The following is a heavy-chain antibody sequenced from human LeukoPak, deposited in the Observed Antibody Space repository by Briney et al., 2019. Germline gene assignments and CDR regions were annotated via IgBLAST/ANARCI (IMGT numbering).Heavy chain of an antibody. CDR3: ARVGRVSIYPSYMDV. Sequence: GGSLRLSCAASGFTFSSFPMHWVRQTPDKRLEWVASISDDGRDTYYADSVKGRFTISRDNSKNTLYLQMNSLSPEDTAVVYCARVGRVSIYPSYMDVWGKGTAVTVSS. V-gene: IGHV3-30*04. CDR1: GFTFSSFP. J-gene: IGHJ6*03. D-gene: IGHD2-21*01. CDR2: ISDDGRDT.